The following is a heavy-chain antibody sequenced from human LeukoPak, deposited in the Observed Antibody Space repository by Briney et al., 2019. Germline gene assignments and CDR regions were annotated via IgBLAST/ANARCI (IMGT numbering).Heavy chain of an antibody. V-gene: IGHV4-34*01. D-gene: IGHD6-13*01. CDR2: ISHSGST. CDR1: GGSFSGYY. Sequence: SETLSLTCAVYGGSFSGYYWSWIRHPPGRGREWIGEISHSGSTNYSPSLKSRVTISVDTSKNQFSLKLSSVTAADTAVYYCARGYSSSWGVFDYWGQGTLVTVSS. CDR3: ARGYSSSWGVFDY. J-gene: IGHJ4*02.